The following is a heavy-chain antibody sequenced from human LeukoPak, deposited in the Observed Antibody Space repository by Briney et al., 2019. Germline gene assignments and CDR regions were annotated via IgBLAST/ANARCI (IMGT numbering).Heavy chain of an antibody. J-gene: IGHJ3*02. CDR3: ARVSTNDRRNAFDI. CDR2: ITGDGGYT. V-gene: IGHV3-64*01. CDR1: GFTFSTYV. D-gene: IGHD2-8*01. Sequence: GGSLRLSCAASGFTFSTYVMQWVRQAPGKGLEYVSAITGDGGYTYYANSVKGRFTISRDNSKKTLYLQVGSLRADDMAVYYCARVSTNDRRNAFDIWGQGTMVTVSS.